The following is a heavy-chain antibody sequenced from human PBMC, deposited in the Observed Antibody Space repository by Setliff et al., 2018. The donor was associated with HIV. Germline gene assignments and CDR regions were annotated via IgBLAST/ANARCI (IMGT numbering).Heavy chain of an antibody. D-gene: IGHD4-17*01. J-gene: IGHJ4*02. CDR1: GFTFSSYA. CDR2: ISGSGGST. V-gene: IGHV3-23*01. CDR3: AKSAVTTKLDFDY. Sequence: SLRLSCAASGFTFSSYAMNWVRQAPGKGLEWVSSISGSGGSTYYADSVRGRFTISRDISKNTLYLQMNSLRAEDTAVYYCAKSAVTTKLDFDYWGQGTLVTVSS.